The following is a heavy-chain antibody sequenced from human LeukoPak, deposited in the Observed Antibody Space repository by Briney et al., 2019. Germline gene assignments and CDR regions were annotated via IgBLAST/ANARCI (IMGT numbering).Heavy chain of an antibody. CDR3: ARGGGYCTNGVCANFDY. J-gene: IGHJ4*02. Sequence: GGSLRLSCVASGFTFSSYEMNWVRQAPGKGLEWLSYITSSDSTTHYADSVKGRFTISRDDAQNSLYLQMNSLRAEDTAVYYCARGGGYCTNGVCANFDYWGQGTLVTVSS. D-gene: IGHD2-8*01. CDR1: GFTFSSYE. CDR2: ITSSDSTT. V-gene: IGHV3-48*03.